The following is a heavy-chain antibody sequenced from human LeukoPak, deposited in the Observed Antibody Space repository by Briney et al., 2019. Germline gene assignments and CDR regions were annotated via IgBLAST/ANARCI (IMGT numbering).Heavy chain of an antibody. CDR1: GFTFSSYA. CDR2: ISGSGGST. CDR3: AKSGVLLWFGESYLYYFDY. D-gene: IGHD3-10*01. V-gene: IGHV3-23*01. Sequence: PGGSLRLSCAASGFTFSSYAMSWVRQAPGKGLEWVSAISGSGGSTYYADSVKGRFTISRDNSKNTLYLQMNSLRAEDTAVYYCAKSGVLLWFGESYLYYFDYWGQGTLVTVSS. J-gene: IGHJ4*02.